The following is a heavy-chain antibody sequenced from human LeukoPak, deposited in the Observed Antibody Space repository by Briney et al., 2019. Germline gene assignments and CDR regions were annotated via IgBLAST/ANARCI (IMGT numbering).Heavy chain of an antibody. J-gene: IGHJ4*02. CDR3: VAIAPNSSGDY. Sequence: PGGSLRLSCAASGFTFTSYSMNWVRQAPGKGLEWVSTISGGGGSTYYADSVKGRFTISRDNSKNTLYLQVNSLRAEDTAVYYCVAIAPNSSGDYWGQGTLVTVSS. V-gene: IGHV3-23*01. D-gene: IGHD6-19*01. CDR1: GFTFTSYS. CDR2: ISGGGGST.